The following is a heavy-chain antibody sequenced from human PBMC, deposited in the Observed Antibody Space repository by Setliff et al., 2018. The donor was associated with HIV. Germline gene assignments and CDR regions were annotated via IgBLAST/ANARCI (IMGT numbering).Heavy chain of an antibody. Sequence: PSETLSLTCRVSGYSIISGDYWGWIRQPPGKGLEWIGSIYRTGSTYYNPSLKSRITMSIDTSKNQFSVNLSSVTASDTAVYYCASQNGYCLLGGVWGQGTMVTVSS. CDR1: GYSIISGDY. V-gene: IGHV4-38-2*01. D-gene: IGHD2-15*01. J-gene: IGHJ3*01. CDR3: ASQNGYCLLGGV. CDR2: IYRTGST.